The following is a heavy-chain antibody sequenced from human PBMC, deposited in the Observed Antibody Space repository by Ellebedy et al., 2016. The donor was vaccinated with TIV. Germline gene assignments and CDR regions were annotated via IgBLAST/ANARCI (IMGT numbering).Heavy chain of an antibody. V-gene: IGHV3-9*01. Sequence: GGSLRLSXAASGFRFDDHAMHWVRQAPGKGLEWVSGISWNSGTINYADSVKGRFTISRDNAKNSLYLQMNSLRAEDTALYYCAKDIRALFQGYQLPQGPFDYWGQGTLVTVFS. CDR2: ISWNSGTI. CDR3: AKDIRALFQGYQLPQGPFDY. CDR1: GFRFDDHA. J-gene: IGHJ4*02. D-gene: IGHD2-2*01.